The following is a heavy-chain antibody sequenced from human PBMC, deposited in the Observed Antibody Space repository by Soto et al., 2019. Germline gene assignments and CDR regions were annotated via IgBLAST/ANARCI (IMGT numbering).Heavy chain of an antibody. V-gene: IGHV1-2*02. CDR1: GYPVTAYY. CDR2: INPATGAA. J-gene: IGHJ3*02. Sequence: QLHLVQSGAVVKKPGASVTVSCSASGYPVTAYYMHWVRQAPGRGLEWMGGINPATGAAKYTKTFQGRVTMTRDTSTSTGFMELSGLTSEDTGVFSCARGGGVGVAGSAAFDMWGQGTLVTVSS. D-gene: IGHD3-3*01. CDR3: ARGGGVGVAGSAAFDM.